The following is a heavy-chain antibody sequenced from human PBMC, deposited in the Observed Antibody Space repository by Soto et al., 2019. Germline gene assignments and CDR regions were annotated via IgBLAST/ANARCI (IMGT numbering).Heavy chain of an antibody. CDR1: GFTFSSYA. D-gene: IGHD2-2*01. Sequence: GALRLSCAASGFTFSSYAMSWVRQAPGKGLEWVSAISGSGGSTYYADSVKGRFTISRDNSKNTLYLQMNSLRAEDTAVYYCARALVEVPAHPRLDAFDLWGQGTVVTVSS. V-gene: IGHV3-23*01. CDR3: ARALVEVPAHPRLDAFDL. CDR2: ISGSGGST. J-gene: IGHJ3*01.